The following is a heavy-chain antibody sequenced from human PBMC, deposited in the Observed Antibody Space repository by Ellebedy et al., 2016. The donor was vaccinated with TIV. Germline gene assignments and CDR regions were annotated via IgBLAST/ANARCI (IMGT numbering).Heavy chain of an antibody. Sequence: GRSLRLSXAASGFTFSSYWMTWVRQAPGKGLEWVANIKRDGSDEYYVDSVKGRFIISRHNAKNSLFLDMSNLKVEDTAVYYCARDYEPLDSRYALDVWGQGTVVTVSS. J-gene: IGHJ3*01. D-gene: IGHD2-2*03. CDR1: GFTFSSYW. CDR2: IKRDGSDE. V-gene: IGHV3-7*01. CDR3: ARDYEPLDSRYALDV.